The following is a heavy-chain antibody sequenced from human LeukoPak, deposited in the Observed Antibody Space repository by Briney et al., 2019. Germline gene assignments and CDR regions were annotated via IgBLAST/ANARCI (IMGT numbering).Heavy chain of an antibody. CDR3: AREVYSSTWFDL. V-gene: IGHV3-66*01. D-gene: IGHD6-13*01. J-gene: IGHJ4*02. CDR1: GFTLNTNY. Sequence: GGSLRLSCAASGFTLNTNYMNWVRQVRGKGLERVTVIYAGGNTYYSDSVTERFTISRDNSRNTLYLQMNSLRGDDTAVYYCAREVYSSTWFDLWGQGTLVTVSS. CDR2: IYAGGNT.